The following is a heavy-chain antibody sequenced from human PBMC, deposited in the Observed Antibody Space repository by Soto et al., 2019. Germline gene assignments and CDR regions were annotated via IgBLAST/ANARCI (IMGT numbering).Heavy chain of an antibody. V-gene: IGHV3-23*01. CDR2: ITDSGSST. Sequence: EVQLLESGGGLVQPGGSLRLSCAASGFTFSSYAMTWVRQAPGQGLEWVSTITDSGSSTYFADSVKGRFTISRDNSNHTLYLQMHGLRAEDTAVYYCALNTVYVSNRPPFNYWGQGTLVTVSS. CDR3: ALNTVYVSNRPPFNY. CDR1: GFTFSSYA. D-gene: IGHD3-16*01. J-gene: IGHJ4*02.